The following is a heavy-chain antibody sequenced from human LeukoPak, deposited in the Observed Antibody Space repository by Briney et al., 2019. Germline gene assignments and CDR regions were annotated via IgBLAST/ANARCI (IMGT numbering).Heavy chain of an antibody. V-gene: IGHV3-33*01. D-gene: IGHD3-22*01. Sequence: PGGSLRLTCAASGFTFSSYGLRWVRQAPGKGLEWVAVIWYDGSNKYYADSVKGRFTISRDNSKNTLYLQMNSLRAEDTAVYYCGWMDPYDSNWGQGTLVTVSS. CDR1: GFTFSSYG. J-gene: IGHJ4*02. CDR2: IWYDGSNK. CDR3: GWMDPYDSN.